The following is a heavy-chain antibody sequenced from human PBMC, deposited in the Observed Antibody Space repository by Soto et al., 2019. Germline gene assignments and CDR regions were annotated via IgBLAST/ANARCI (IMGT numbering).Heavy chain of an antibody. CDR3: ARGTSWVAEYYFDY. D-gene: IGHD1-26*01. CDR2: IIPIFGTA. Sequence: SVKVSCEASGGTFSSYAMSWVRQAPGQGLEWMGGIIPIFGTANYAQKFQGRVTITADESTSTAYMELSSLRSEDTAVYYCARGTSWVAEYYFDYWGQGTLVTVSS. J-gene: IGHJ4*02. CDR1: GGTFSSYA. V-gene: IGHV1-69*13.